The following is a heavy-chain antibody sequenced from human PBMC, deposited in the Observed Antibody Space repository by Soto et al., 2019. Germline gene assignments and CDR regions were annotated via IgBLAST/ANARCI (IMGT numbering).Heavy chain of an antibody. CDR1: GGSISSSSYY. CDR2: IYYSGST. Sequence: PSEILSLTCTVSGGSISSSSYYWGWIRQPPGKGLEWIGSIYYSGSTYYNPSLKSRVTISVDTSKNQFSLKLSSVTAADTAVYYCARGAVAGTNWFDPWGQGTLVTVSS. D-gene: IGHD6-19*01. J-gene: IGHJ5*02. V-gene: IGHV4-39*01. CDR3: ARGAVAGTNWFDP.